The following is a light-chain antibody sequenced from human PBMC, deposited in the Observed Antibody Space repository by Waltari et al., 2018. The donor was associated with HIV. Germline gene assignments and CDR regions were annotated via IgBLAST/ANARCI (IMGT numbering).Light chain of an antibody. CDR2: DAS. V-gene: IGKV1-33*01. CDR1: QDISNF. CDR3: QQYDHLPIT. Sequence: DIQMTQSPSSLSASVGDRVTITCQASQDISNFLNWFQHKPGKAPKLLIYDASSLETGVPSRFSGSASGTYFTLHISTLQPEDIATYFCQQYDHLPITFGQGTRLEIK. J-gene: IGKJ5*01.